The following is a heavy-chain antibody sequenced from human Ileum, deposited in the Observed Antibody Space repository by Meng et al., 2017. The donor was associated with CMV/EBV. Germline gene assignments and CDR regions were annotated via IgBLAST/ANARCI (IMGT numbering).Heavy chain of an antibody. V-gene: IGHV4-34*01. CDR1: GGSFSGYY. CDR3: VRGQDIVIVRYFDD. Sequence: SQTLSLTCAVYGGSFSGYYWSWIRQPPGKGLEWIGEINHLGNTNYNPSLKSRVTISVDTSKNQFSLKLNSVTAADTAVYYCVRGQDIVIVRYFDDWGQGTLVTVSS. CDR2: INHLGNT. D-gene: IGHD2-2*01. J-gene: IGHJ4*02.